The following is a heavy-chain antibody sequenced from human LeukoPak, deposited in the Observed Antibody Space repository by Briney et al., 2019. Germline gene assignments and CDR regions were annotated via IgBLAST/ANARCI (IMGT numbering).Heavy chain of an antibody. CDR1: GGSISSRSYY. CDR3: ARDLGIMYSNSKNWFDP. Sequence: PSETLSLTCTVSGGSISSRSYYWGWIRQPPGKGLEWIGSIYYSGSTYYNPSLKSRVTISVDTSKYQFSLKLSSVTAADTAVYFCARDLGIMYSNSKNWFDPWGQGTLVTVSA. D-gene: IGHD1-26*01. CDR2: IYYSGST. V-gene: IGHV4-39*07. J-gene: IGHJ5*02.